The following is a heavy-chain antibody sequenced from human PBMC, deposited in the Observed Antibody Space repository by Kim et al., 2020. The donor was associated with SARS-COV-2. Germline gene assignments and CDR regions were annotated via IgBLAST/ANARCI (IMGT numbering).Heavy chain of an antibody. CDR2: INHSGST. Sequence: SETLSLTCAVYGGSFSGYYWSWIRQPPGKGLEWIGEINHSGSTNYNPSLKSRVTISVDTSKNQFSLKLSSVTAADTAVYYCARFARGAYYYYGMDVWGQG. D-gene: IGHD1-26*01. CDR1: GGSFSGYY. J-gene: IGHJ6*02. V-gene: IGHV4-34*01. CDR3: ARFARGAYYYYGMDV.